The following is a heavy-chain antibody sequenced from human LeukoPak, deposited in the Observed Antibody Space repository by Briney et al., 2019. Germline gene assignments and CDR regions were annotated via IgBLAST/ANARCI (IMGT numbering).Heavy chain of an antibody. CDR2: IYSGGST. Sequence: PGGSLRHSCAASGFTVSSNYMSWVRQAPGKGLEWVSVIYSGGSTYYADSVKGRFTISRDNSKNTLYLQMNSLRAEDTAVYYCAKDRGGITDYWGQGTLVTVSS. CDR3: AKDRGGITDY. D-gene: IGHD2-15*01. CDR1: GFTVSSNY. V-gene: IGHV3-53*05. J-gene: IGHJ4*02.